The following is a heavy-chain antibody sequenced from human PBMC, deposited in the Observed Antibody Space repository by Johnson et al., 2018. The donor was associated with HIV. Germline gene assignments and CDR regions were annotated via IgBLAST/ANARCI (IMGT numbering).Heavy chain of an antibody. V-gene: IGHV3-30*19. J-gene: IGHJ3*02. CDR2: IWYDGSNK. CDR3: ARENRRIAGRPTSAYDI. D-gene: IGHD6-6*01. CDR1: GFTFSSYG. Sequence: QVQLVESGGGLVQPGGSLRLSCAASGFTFSSYGMHWVRQAPGKGLEWVAVIWYDGSNKYYADSVKGRFTISRDNSKNTLYLQMNSLRAEDTAVYFCARENRRIAGRPTSAYDIWDQGTMVTVSS.